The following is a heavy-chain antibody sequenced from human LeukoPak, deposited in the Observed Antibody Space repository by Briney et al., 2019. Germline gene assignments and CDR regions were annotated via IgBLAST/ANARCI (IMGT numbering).Heavy chain of an antibody. J-gene: IGHJ6*02. CDR3: ARVVFDGMDV. D-gene: IGHD3-3*01. Sequence: SQTLSLTCAVSGDSVSSNSAAWNWLRQSPSRGLEWLGRTYYKSKWFNNYAVSVKSRITINPDTSPNQFSLQLNSVTPEDTAVYYCARVVFDGMDVWGQGTTVTVSS. V-gene: IGHV6-1*01. CDR1: GDSVSSNSAA. CDR2: TYYKSKWFN.